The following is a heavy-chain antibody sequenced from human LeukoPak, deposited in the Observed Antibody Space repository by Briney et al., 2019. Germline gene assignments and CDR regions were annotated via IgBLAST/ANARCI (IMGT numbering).Heavy chain of an antibody. V-gene: IGHV3-9*01. J-gene: IGHJ4*02. CDR3: AKDLVLGGTTGFDY. D-gene: IGHD3-16*01. CDR1: GFTFDDYA. CDR2: ICWNSGSI. Sequence: PGRSLRLSCAASGFTFDDYAMHWVRQAPGKGLEWVSGICWNSGSIGYADSVKGRFTISRDNAKNSLYLQMNSLRAEDTALYYCAKDLVLGGTTGFDYWGQGTLVTVSS.